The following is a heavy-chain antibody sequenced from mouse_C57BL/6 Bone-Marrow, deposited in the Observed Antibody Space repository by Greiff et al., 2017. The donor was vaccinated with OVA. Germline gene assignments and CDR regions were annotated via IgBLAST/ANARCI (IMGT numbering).Heavy chain of an antibody. J-gene: IGHJ4*01. CDR2: IWTGGGT. Sequence: QVQLQQSGPGLVAPSQRLSITCTVSGFSLTSYAISWVRQPPGKGLEWLGVIWTGGGTNYNSALKSRLSISKDNSKSQVFLKMNSLQTDDTARYYCARKRGYSNYGYYAMDYWGQGTSVTVSS. CDR3: ARKRGYSNYGYYAMDY. CDR1: GFSLTSYA. D-gene: IGHD2-5*01. V-gene: IGHV2-9-1*01.